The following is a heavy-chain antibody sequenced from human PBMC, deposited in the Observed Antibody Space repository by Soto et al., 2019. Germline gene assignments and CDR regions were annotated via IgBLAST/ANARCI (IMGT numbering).Heavy chain of an antibody. CDR3: ARHHGPPIVVVVAAPNWFDP. CDR2: INPNSGGT. CDR1: GYTFTGYY. D-gene: IGHD2-15*01. Sequence: ASVKVSCKASGYTFTGYYMHWVRQAPGQGLEWMGWINPNSGGTNYAQKFQGWVTMTRDTSISTAYMELSRLRSDDTAVYYCARHHGPPIVVVVAAPNWFDPWGQGTLVTVSS. J-gene: IGHJ5*02. V-gene: IGHV1-2*04.